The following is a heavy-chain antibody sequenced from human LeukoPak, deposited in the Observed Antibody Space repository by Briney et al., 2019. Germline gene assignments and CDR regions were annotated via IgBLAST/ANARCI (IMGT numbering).Heavy chain of an antibody. D-gene: IGHD1-26*01. CDR2: MNPNSGNT. Sequence: ASVKVSCKASGYTFTSYDINWVRQATGQGLEWMGWMNPNSGNTGYAQKFQGRVTMTRNSSISTAYMELSSLRSEDTAVYYCARGTLVAVRSVGATSLGYWGQGTLVTVSS. V-gene: IGHV1-8*01. CDR1: GYTFTSYD. CDR3: ARGTLVAVRSVGATSLGY. J-gene: IGHJ4*02.